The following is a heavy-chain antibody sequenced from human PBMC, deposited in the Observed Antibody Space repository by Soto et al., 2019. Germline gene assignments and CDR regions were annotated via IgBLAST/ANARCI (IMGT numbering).Heavy chain of an antibody. J-gene: IGHJ3*02. CDR2: IYHTGSA. CDR3: ARDRPDTSNSFDAFDI. D-gene: IGHD1-1*01. CDR1: GGSVSSGSHY. Sequence: QVQLQESGPGLVRPSETLSLTCTVSGGSVSSGSHYWSWIRQPPGKGLEWIAYIYHTGSADYNPSLQSRVAISVDVSKNQVSLRLDSVTAADTAMYYCARDRPDTSNSFDAFDIWGQGTMVTVSS. V-gene: IGHV4-61*01.